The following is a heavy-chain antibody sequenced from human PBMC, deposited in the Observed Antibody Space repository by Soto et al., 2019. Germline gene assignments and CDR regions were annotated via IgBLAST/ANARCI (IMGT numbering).Heavy chain of an antibody. CDR1: GYSFTKYW. Sequence: GESLKISCKGSGYSFTKYWIAWVRQMPGKGLEWMGAIYPGDSDTRYRPSFQGQVTISADKSIDTEYRRWTSLKASDTAMYYCARGPGSGKLDYWGQGSLVTVSA. V-gene: IGHV5-51*01. CDR3: ARGPGSGKLDY. J-gene: IGHJ4*02. CDR2: IYPGDSDT. D-gene: IGHD1-26*01.